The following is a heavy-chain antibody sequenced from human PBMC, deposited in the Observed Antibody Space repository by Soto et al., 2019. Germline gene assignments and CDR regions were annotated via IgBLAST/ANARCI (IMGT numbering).Heavy chain of an antibody. CDR1: GGSISSGGYY. V-gene: IGHV4-31*03. J-gene: IGHJ5*02. D-gene: IGHD6-13*01. CDR2: IYYSGST. Sequence: TLSLTCTVSGGSISSGGYYLSWIRQHPGKGLEWIGYIYYSGSTYYDPSLKSRVTISVDTYKNQFSLNLSSVTAADTAVYYCPRAVGXQGWFDTWGQGTLDTVSS. CDR3: PRAVGXQGWFDT.